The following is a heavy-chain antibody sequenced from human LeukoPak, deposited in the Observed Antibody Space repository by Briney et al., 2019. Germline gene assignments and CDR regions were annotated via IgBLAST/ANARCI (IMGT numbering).Heavy chain of an antibody. CDR3: STNRFLEWLGDAFDI. V-gene: IGHV3-21*01. CDR1: GFTFSSYS. Sequence: GGSLRLSCAASGFTFSSYSMNWVRQAPGKGLEWVSSISSSSSYIYYADSVKGRFAISRDNAKNSLYLQMNSLRAEDTAVYYCSTNRFLEWLGDAFDIWGQGTMVTVSS. J-gene: IGHJ3*02. D-gene: IGHD3-3*01. CDR2: ISSSSSYI.